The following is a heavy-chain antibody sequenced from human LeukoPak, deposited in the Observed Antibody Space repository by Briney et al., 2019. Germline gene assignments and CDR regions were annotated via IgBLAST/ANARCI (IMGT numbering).Heavy chain of an antibody. Sequence: PGGSLRLSCAASGFTFSDYYMSWIRQAPGKGLEWVSYISSSGSTIYYADSVKGRFTISRDNAKNSLYLQMNSLRAEDTAVYYCAKDSDIVATNGDWFDPWGQGTLVTVSS. CDR3: AKDSDIVATNGDWFDP. CDR2: ISSSGSTI. J-gene: IGHJ5*02. V-gene: IGHV3-11*01. CDR1: GFTFSDYY. D-gene: IGHD5-12*01.